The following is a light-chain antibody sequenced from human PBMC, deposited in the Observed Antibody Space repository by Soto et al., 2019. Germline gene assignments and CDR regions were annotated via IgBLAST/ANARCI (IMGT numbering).Light chain of an antibody. CDR3: QQYNQWPPWT. CDR1: QSVSGN. CDR2: GAS. J-gene: IGKJ1*01. V-gene: IGKV3-15*01. Sequence: VVMPQSPGILSLAPGERASLSCRASQSVSGNLAWYQQTPGQAPRLLIYGASTRATGIPARFSGSGSGTEFTLIISSLQSEDFAVYYCQQYNQWPPWTFGQGTKVDIK.